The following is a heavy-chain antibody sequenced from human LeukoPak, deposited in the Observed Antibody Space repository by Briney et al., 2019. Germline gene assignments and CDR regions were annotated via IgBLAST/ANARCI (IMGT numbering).Heavy chain of an antibody. Sequence: SETLSLTGTGTGVSISSFFWTWIRQPPGKGLECIGPIYNTGSTDYNLSLKSRVTISMDTAEKPFSLRLGSVTAADTAVYYCARSYHYGSGSYSYYFDYWGQGTLVTVAS. V-gene: IGHV4-59*08. CDR2: IYNTGST. CDR1: GVSISSFF. J-gene: IGHJ4*02. D-gene: IGHD3-10*01. CDR3: ARSYHYGSGSYSYYFDY.